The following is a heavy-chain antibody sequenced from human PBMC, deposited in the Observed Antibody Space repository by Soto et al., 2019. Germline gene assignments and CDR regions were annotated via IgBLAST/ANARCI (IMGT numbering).Heavy chain of an antibody. V-gene: IGHV3-23*01. J-gene: IGHJ4*02. Sequence: EVQLLESGGGLVQPGGSLRLSCAASGFTFSSHCMSWVRQAPGKGLEWVSGISDIDGTTLYAVSVKGRFTISRDNSKNMLYLQMNSLRAADTAVYYWAKALQRWVPDYWGQGTLVTVSS. CDR1: GFTFSSHC. D-gene: IGHD5-18*01. CDR2: ISDIDGTT. CDR3: AKALQRWVPDY.